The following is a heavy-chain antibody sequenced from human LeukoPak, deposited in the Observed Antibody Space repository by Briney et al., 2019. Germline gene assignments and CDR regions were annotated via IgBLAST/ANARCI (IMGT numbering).Heavy chain of an antibody. J-gene: IGHJ4*02. CDR2: IYYSGST. CDR3: ARYCSSTSCYPDVDY. CDR1: GGSISSGDYY. V-gene: IGHV4-31*03. Sequence: SETLSLTCTVSGGSISSGDYYWSWIRQHPGKGLEWIGYIYYSGSTYYNPSLKSRVTISVDTSENQFSLKLSSVTAADTAVYYCARYCSSTSCYPDVDYWGQGTLVTVSS. D-gene: IGHD2-2*01.